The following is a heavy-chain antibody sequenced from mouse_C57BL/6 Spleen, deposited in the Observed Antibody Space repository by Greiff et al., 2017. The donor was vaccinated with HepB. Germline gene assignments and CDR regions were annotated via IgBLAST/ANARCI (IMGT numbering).Heavy chain of an antibody. CDR2: IYPGDGDT. CDR3: ARWTVYAMDY. J-gene: IGHJ4*01. Sequence: VKLQQSGPELVKPGASVKISCKASGYAFSSSWMNWVKQRPGKGLEWIGRIYPGDGDTNYNGKFKGKATLTADKSSSTAYMQLSSLTSEDSAVYFCARWTVYAMDYWGQGTSVTVSS. V-gene: IGHV1-82*01. CDR1: GYAFSSSW.